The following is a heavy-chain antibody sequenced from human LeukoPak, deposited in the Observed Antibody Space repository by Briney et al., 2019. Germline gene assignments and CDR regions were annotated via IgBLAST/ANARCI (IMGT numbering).Heavy chain of an antibody. V-gene: IGHV1-46*01. J-gene: IGHJ4*02. D-gene: IGHD2-2*01. CDR3: AKGGGYCSSTSCSVSS. Sequence: ASVKVSCKASGYTFTSYYMHWVRQAPGQGLEWMGIINPSGGSTSYAQKFQGRVTMTRDTSTSTVYMELSSLRSEDTAVYYCAKGGGYCSSTSCSVSSWGQGTLVTVSS. CDR2: INPSGGST. CDR1: GYTFTSYY.